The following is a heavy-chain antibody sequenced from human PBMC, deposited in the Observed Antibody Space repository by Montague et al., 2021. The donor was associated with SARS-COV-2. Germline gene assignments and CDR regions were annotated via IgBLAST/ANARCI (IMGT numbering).Heavy chain of an antibody. CDR1: GGSITSSSYY. V-gene: IGHV4-39*01. Sequence: SETLSLTCSVSGGSITSSSYYWGWIRQSPDKGLEWIGNIYYSGSTYYNPSLKSRVTISVDTSTYQFSLKLSSVTAADTAVYYCVSLWKYGSGSHYAPWDYYNYGVDVWGQGTTVTVSS. J-gene: IGHJ6*02. CDR3: VSLWKYGSGSHYAPWDYYNYGVDV. D-gene: IGHD3-10*01. CDR2: IYYSGST.